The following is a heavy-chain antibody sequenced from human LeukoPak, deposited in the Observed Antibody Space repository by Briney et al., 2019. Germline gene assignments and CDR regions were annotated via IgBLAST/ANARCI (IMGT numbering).Heavy chain of an antibody. CDR2: IFKSGST. J-gene: IGHJ4*02. D-gene: IGHD4-17*01. Sequence: SETLSLTCTVSGGSISSTSYYWGWIRQPPGKGLEWIGSIFKSGSTYYNPSLKSRVTISIDTSKNQFYLKLSSVTAADQAVYYCARPTYGYGDYAMPFDYWGRGTLVTASS. CDR3: ARPTYGYGDYAMPFDY. CDR1: GGSISSTSYY. V-gene: IGHV4-39*01.